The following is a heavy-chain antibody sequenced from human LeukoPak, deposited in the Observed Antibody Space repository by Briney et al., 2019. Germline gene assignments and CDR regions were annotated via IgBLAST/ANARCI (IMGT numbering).Heavy chain of an antibody. CDR1: GGSISSYY. D-gene: IGHD6-13*01. Sequence: SETLSLTCTVSGGSISSYYWSWIRQPPGKGLEWIGEINHSGSTNYNPSLKSRVTISVDTSKNQFSLKLSSVTAADTAVYYCARAGYSSSWYVRFWFDPWGQGTLVTVSS. J-gene: IGHJ5*02. CDR2: INHSGST. CDR3: ARAGYSSSWYVRFWFDP. V-gene: IGHV4-34*01.